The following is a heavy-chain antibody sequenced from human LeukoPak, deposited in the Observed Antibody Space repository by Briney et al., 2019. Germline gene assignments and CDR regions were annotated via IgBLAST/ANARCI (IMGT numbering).Heavy chain of an antibody. CDR3: ARDRCSSTSCFLLAPLGNSPDAFDI. CDR1: GYTFSSYD. CDR2: INTYNGNT. D-gene: IGHD2-2*01. J-gene: IGHJ3*02. V-gene: IGHV1-18*04. Sequence: ASVKVSCKASGYTFSSYDISWVRQAPGQGLEWMGWINTYNGNTNYAQKFQGRVTMTTDTSTSTAYMDLRSLRSDDTAIYYCARDRCSSTSCFLLAPLGNSPDAFDIWGQGTMVTVSS.